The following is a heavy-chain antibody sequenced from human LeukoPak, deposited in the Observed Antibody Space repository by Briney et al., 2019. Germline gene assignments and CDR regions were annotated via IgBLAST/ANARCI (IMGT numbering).Heavy chain of an antibody. Sequence: SVKVPCKASGGTFSSYAISWVRQAPGQGLEWMGRIIPILGIANYAQKFQGRVTITADKSTSTAYMELSSLRSEDTAVYYCARPKPYYYDSSGYYSYWGQGTLVTVSS. CDR2: IIPILGIA. V-gene: IGHV1-69*04. J-gene: IGHJ4*02. CDR3: ARPKPYYYDSSGYYSY. CDR1: GGTFSSYA. D-gene: IGHD3-22*01.